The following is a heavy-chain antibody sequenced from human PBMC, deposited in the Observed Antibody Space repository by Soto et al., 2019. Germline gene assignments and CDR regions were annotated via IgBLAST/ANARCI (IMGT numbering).Heavy chain of an antibody. Sequence: PSETLSLTCTVSGGSMSSNYWSWIRQSPGKGLEWIGFVYYGGTNYNPPFESRVTMSVDTPKNQFSLELSSVTAADTAVYYCVSYRGAFYFDHWGQGALVTVSS. D-gene: IGHD4-4*01. V-gene: IGHV4-59*01. CDR3: VSYRGAFYFDH. CDR1: GGSMSSNY. J-gene: IGHJ4*02. CDR2: VYYGGT.